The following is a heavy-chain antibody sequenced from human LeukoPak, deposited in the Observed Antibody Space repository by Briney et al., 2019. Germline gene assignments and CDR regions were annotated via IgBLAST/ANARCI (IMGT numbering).Heavy chain of an antibody. CDR3: ARSGYSYDSDY. CDR1: GITVTSSY. Sequence: GGSLRLSCAVSGITVTSSYMTWVRQAPGKGLESVSIIYSSGNTNYADSVKGRFTISRDNSKNTLYLQMNSLRVEDTAVYYCARSGYSYDSDYWGQGTQVTVSS. V-gene: IGHV3-66*01. D-gene: IGHD5-18*01. CDR2: IYSSGNT. J-gene: IGHJ4*02.